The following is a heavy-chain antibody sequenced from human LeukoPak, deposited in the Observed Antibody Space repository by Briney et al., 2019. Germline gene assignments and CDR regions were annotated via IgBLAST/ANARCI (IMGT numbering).Heavy chain of an antibody. Sequence: GGSLRLSCAASGFTFSSYWMHWVRQTPGKGLVWVSRINTDGSSTSYADSVKGRFTISRDNAKNSLYLQMNSLRAEDTAVYYCARMMFGVASIDYWGQGTLVTVSS. CDR1: GFTFSSYW. D-gene: IGHD3-3*01. CDR2: INTDGSST. V-gene: IGHV3-74*01. J-gene: IGHJ4*02. CDR3: ARMMFGVASIDY.